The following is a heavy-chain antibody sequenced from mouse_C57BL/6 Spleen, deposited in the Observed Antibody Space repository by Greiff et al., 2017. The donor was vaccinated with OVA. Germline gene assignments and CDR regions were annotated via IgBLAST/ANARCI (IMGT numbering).Heavy chain of an antibody. CDR1: GYTFTSYW. V-gene: IGHV1-52*01. CDR3: ARSHSSGYVGYFDY. D-gene: IGHD3-2*02. J-gene: IGHJ2*01. Sequence: VQLQQPGAELVRPGSSVKLSCKASGYTFTSYWMHWVKQRPIQGLEWIGNIDPSDSETHYNQKFKDKATLTVDKSSSTAYMQLSSLTSEDSAVYYCARSHSSGYVGYFDYWGQGTTLTVSS. CDR2: IDPSDSET.